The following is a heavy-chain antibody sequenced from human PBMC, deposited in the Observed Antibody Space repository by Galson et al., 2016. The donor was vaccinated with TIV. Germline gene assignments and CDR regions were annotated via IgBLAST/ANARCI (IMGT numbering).Heavy chain of an antibody. J-gene: IGHJ3*02. CDR3: AKDQGQVGNYFGHAFDI. CDR1: GLSFSGHG. D-gene: IGHD1-7*01. V-gene: IGHV3-30*02. CDR2: IENDGSNK. Sequence: LRLSCAASGLSFSGHGMHWVRKAPGKGLEWVAFIENDGSNKYYPDSMKGRFTVSRDNSKNTLYLHMNSLRPEDTAIYYCAKDQGQVGNYFGHAFDIWGRGTLVTVSA.